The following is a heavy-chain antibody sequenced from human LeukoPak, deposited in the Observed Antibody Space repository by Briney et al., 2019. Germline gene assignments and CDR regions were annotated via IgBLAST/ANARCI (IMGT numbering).Heavy chain of an antibody. Sequence: GGSLRLSCAASGFTFSSHWLSWVRQAPGKGLEWVAKIKQDGSEKYYVDSVKGRFTISRDNAKNSLYLQMNSLRAEDTAVYYCARYYCTSTTCYLFDYWGQGALVTVSS. CDR2: IKQDGSEK. CDR1: GFTFSSHW. D-gene: IGHD2-2*01. V-gene: IGHV3-7*03. J-gene: IGHJ4*02. CDR3: ARYYCTSTTCYLFDY.